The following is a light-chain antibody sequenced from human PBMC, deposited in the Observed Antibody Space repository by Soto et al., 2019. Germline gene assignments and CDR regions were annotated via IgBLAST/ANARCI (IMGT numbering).Light chain of an antibody. CDR1: QSVSSSY. J-gene: IGKJ1*01. CDR2: GAF. V-gene: IGKV3-20*01. Sequence: EIVLTQSPVTLSLSPGERATRSCRASQSVSSSYLDWYQQKPGQAPRLLIYGAFNRATGIPDRVSGSGSGTDFTLTISRLETEDFAVYYCQHYGNSLWTFGQGTKVEIK. CDR3: QHYGNSLWT.